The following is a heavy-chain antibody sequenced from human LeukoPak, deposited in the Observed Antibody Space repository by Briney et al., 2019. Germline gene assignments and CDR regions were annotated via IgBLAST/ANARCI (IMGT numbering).Heavy chain of an antibody. CDR2: IYHSGST. J-gene: IGHJ4*02. V-gene: IGHV4-38-2*02. CDR1: GYSISSGYY. D-gene: IGHD3-22*01. Sequence: PSETLSLTCTVSGYSISSGYYWGWIRQPPGKGLEWIGSIYHSGSTYYNPSLKSRVTISVDTSKNQFSLKLSSVTAADTAVYYCARDLYYYDSSGYKVWYYFDYWGQGTLVTVSS. CDR3: ARDLYYYDSSGYKVWYYFDY.